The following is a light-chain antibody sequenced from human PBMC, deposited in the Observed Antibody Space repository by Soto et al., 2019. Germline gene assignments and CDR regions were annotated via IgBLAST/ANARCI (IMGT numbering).Light chain of an antibody. J-gene: IGKJ1*01. CDR1: QSISTY. CDR3: KQCYSSPRP. CDR2: AAS. V-gene: IGKV1-39*01. Sequence: DIQMTQSPSTLSASVGDRVTITCRASQSISTYLNWYQQKLGRAPTLLIYAASSLQSGVPSRFSGGGSGTDFTLTISSLQPEDVAMYLCKQCYSSPRPFGQGTNVDIK.